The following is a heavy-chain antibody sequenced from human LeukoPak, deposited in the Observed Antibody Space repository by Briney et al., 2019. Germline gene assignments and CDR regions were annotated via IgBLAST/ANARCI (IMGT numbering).Heavy chain of an antibody. J-gene: IGHJ3*02. CDR3: ARDSRDYGDYVDI. Sequence: ASVKVSCKVSGYTLTELSMHWVRQAPGKGLEWMGGFDPEDGETIYAQKLQGRVTMTTDIPTSTAYMELRSLRSDDTAVYYCARDSRDYGDYVDIWGQGTMVTVSS. V-gene: IGHV1-24*01. D-gene: IGHD4-17*01. CDR1: GYTLTELS. CDR2: FDPEDGET.